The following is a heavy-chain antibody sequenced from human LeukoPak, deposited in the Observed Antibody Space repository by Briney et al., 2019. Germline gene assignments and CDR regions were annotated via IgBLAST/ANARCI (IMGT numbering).Heavy chain of an antibody. CDR3: ARPNYGDYDPLDY. CDR1: GYTFTIYA. Sequence: ASVTVSFTASGYTFTIYAMHWVRQAPGQRLEWMGWINAGNGNTKYSQKFQGRVTITRDTSASTAYMELSSLRSEDTAVYYCARPNYGDYDPLDYWGQGTLVTVSS. J-gene: IGHJ4*02. CDR2: INAGNGNT. V-gene: IGHV1-3*01. D-gene: IGHD4-17*01.